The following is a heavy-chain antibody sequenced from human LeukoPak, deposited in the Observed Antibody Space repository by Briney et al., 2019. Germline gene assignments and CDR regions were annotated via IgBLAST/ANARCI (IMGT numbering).Heavy chain of an antibody. CDR3: ACKEYYNTGPDY. D-gene: IGHD3-10*01. V-gene: IGHV4-59*04. CDR2: IYYSGST. Sequence: SETLSLTCTVSGGSISSYYWSWIRQPPGEGPEWIGSIYYSGSTYYNPSLKSRVIMSVDTSKNQFSLKLTSLTAADTAVYYCACKEYYNTGPDYWGQGTLVTVSS. J-gene: IGHJ4*02. CDR1: GGSISSYY.